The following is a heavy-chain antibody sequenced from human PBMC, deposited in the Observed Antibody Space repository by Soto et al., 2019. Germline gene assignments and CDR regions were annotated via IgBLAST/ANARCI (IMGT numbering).Heavy chain of an antibody. CDR1: GFTFSSYW. CDR3: ARELIAAAGRPRYYYGMDV. CDR2: IKQDGSEK. J-gene: IGHJ6*02. V-gene: IGHV3-7*01. Sequence: GGSLRLSCAASGFTFSSYWMSWVRQAPGKGLEWVANIKQDGSEKYYVDSVKGRFTISRDNAKNSLYLQMNSLRAEDTAVYYCARELIAAAGRPRYYYGMDVWGQGTTVTVSS. D-gene: IGHD6-13*01.